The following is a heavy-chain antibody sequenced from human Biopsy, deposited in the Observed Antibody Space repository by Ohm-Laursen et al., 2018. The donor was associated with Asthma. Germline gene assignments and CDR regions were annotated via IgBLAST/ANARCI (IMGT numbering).Heavy chain of an antibody. CDR2: IKHDGTEK. CDR1: GFTLGDYW. CDR3: VRDGTDDAFDI. V-gene: IGHV3-7*01. J-gene: IGHJ3*02. D-gene: IGHD1-1*01. Sequence: SLRLSCAASGFTLGDYWMSWVRQVPGKGLEWVANIKHDGTEKNHVDSLKGRFTISRDNAKNTLDLQMNSLREEDTAVYYCVRDGTDDAFDIWGQGTVVSVSS.